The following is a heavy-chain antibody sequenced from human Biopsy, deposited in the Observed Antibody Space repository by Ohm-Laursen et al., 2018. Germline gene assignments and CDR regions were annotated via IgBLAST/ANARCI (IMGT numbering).Heavy chain of an antibody. CDR3: TGDSGGLGDY. CDR2: IHGDERSA. V-gene: IGHV3-74*03. D-gene: IGHD2-8*02. CDR1: GFTFSRSV. J-gene: IGHJ4*02. Sequence: GSPRLSCAASGFTFSRSVMHWVRQALGKGLMWVSRIHGDERSATYAEPVKGRFTISRDNAKNTLHLQMNSLRAEDTAVYYCTGDSGGLGDYWGQGTLVTVSS.